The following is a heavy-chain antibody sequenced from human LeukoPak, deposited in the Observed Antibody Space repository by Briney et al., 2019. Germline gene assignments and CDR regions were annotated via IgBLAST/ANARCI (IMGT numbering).Heavy chain of an antibody. V-gene: IGHV1-18*01. CDR1: GDTFNSYG. D-gene: IGHD3-3*01. J-gene: IGHJ4*02. CDR2: ISAYNGNT. Sequence: ASVKVSCKASGDTFNSYGISWVRQAPGQGLEWMGWISAYNGNTNYAQRVQGRVTMTTDTSTSTAYMELRSLRSDDTAVYYCARDGYDFLSGYYRTPFDNWGQGTLVTVSS. CDR3: ARDGYDFLSGYYRTPFDN.